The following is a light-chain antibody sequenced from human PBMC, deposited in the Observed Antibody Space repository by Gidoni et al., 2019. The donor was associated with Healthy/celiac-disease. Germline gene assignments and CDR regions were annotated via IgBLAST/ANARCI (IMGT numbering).Light chain of an antibody. CDR1: QSVLYSPNNKNY. CDR2: WAS. CDR3: QQYDSTPLT. J-gene: IGKJ4*01. Sequence: DIVMTQSPDSLAVSLGERATINCKSSQSVLYSPNNKNYLAWYQQKPGQTPKLLIYWASTRESGVPERFSGSGSGTDFTLTISSLQAKDVAVYYCQQYDSTPLTFGGGTKVEIK. V-gene: IGKV4-1*01.